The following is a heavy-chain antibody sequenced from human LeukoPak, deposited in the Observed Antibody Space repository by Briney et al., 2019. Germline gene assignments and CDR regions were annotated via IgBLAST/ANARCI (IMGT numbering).Heavy chain of an antibody. CDR2: IYTSGST. Sequence: SETLSLTCTVSGASISSYYWSWIRQPAGKGLEWIGRIYTSGSTNYNPSLKSRVTMSLDTSKNQFSLKLSSVTAADTAVYYCARGPGSGYPYYFDYWGQGTLVTVSS. D-gene: IGHD3-3*01. CDR3: ARGPGSGYPYYFDY. CDR1: GASISSYY. J-gene: IGHJ4*02. V-gene: IGHV4-4*07.